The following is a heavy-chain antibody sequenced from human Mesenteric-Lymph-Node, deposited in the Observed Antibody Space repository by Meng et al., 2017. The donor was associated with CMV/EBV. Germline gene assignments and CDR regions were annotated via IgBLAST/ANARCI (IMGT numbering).Heavy chain of an antibody. D-gene: IGHD1-26*01. CDR1: GFTFSSYA. V-gene: IGHV3-30*04. Sequence: GGSLRLSCAASGFTFSSYAMHWVRQAPGKGLEWVAVISYDGSNKYYADSVKGRFTISRDNSKNTLYLQMNSLRAEDTAVYYCARDQSLGATRPLDYWGQGTLVTVSS. CDR3: ARDQSLGATRPLDY. CDR2: ISYDGSNK. J-gene: IGHJ4*02.